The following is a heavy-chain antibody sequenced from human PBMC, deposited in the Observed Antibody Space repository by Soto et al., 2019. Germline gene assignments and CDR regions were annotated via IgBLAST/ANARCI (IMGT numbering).Heavy chain of an antibody. D-gene: IGHD3-16*02. Sequence: EVQLLESGGGLVQPGGSLRLAAAASGFTFSSYAMSCVRQPPGKGLEWVPSISGSGGSRYYADSVKGRFTISRDNSKNTLYLQMTSLRAEDTGVYYCAKSWGSYRPIDYWGQGTLVTVSS. V-gene: IGHV3-23*01. J-gene: IGHJ4*02. CDR1: GFTFSSYA. CDR3: AKSWGSYRPIDY. CDR2: ISGSGGSR.